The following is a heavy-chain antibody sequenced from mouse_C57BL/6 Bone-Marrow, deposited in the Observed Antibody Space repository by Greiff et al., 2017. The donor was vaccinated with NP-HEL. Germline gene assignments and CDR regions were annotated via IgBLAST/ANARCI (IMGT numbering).Heavy chain of an antibody. V-gene: IGHV1-61*01. Sequence: QVQLQQPGAELVRPGSSVKLSCKASGYTFTSYWMDWVKQRPGQGLEWIGNIYPSDSETHYNQKFKDKATLTVDKSSSTAYMQLSSLTSEDSAVYYCARGLLLRYWYFDVWGTGTTVTVSS. D-gene: IGHD1-1*01. CDR2: IYPSDSET. CDR1: GYTFTSYW. J-gene: IGHJ1*03. CDR3: ARGLLLRYWYFDV.